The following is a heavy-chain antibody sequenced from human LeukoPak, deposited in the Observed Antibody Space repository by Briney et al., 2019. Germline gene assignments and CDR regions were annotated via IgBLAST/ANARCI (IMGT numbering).Heavy chain of an antibody. CDR1: GYSFTSYW. J-gene: IGHJ5*02. CDR3: ARQAGITIFGPRGWFDP. V-gene: IGHV5-51*01. CDR2: IYPGDSDT. D-gene: IGHD3-3*01. Sequence: GESLKISCKGSGYSFTSYWIGWVRQMPGKGLEWMGIIYPGDSDTRYSSSFQGQVTISADKSISTAYLQWSSLKASDTAMYYCARQAGITIFGPRGWFDPWGQGTLVTVSS.